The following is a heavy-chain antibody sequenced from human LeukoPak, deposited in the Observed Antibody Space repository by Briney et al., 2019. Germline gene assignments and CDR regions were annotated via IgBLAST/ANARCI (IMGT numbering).Heavy chain of an antibody. CDR1: GGSISSGGYY. Sequence: SETLSLTCTVSGGSISSGGYYWSWIRQPPGKGLEWIGYIYHSGSTYYNPSLKSRVTISVDRSKNQFSLKLSSVTAADTAVYYCARGSIAARRDAFDIWGQGTMVTVSS. V-gene: IGHV4-30-2*01. CDR2: IYHSGST. J-gene: IGHJ3*02. D-gene: IGHD6-6*01. CDR3: ARGSIAARRDAFDI.